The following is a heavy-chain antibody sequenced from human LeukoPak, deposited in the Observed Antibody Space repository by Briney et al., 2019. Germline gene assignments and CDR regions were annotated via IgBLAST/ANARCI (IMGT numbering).Heavy chain of an antibody. CDR2: ITSSSSTI. Sequence: GGSLRLSCAASGFTFSSYSMSWVRQAPGKGLEWVSYITSSSSTIYYADSVKGRFTISRDNAKNSLYPQMNRLRAEDTAVYYCARDRITFGGVYYFDYWGQGTLVTVSS. V-gene: IGHV3-48*01. CDR3: ARDRITFGGVYYFDY. J-gene: IGHJ4*02. D-gene: IGHD3-16*01. CDR1: GFTFSSYS.